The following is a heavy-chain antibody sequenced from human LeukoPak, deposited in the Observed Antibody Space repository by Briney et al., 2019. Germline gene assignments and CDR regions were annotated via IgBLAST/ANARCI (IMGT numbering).Heavy chain of an antibody. CDR1: GFTFDDYA. Sequence: PGGSLRLSCAASGFTFDDYAMHWVRQAPGKGLEWVSGISWNSGSIGYADSVKGRFTISRDNAKNSLYLQMNSLRAEDTALYCCAKDIYYGSGSYGYYFDYWGQGTLVTVSS. CDR2: ISWNSGSI. D-gene: IGHD3-10*01. J-gene: IGHJ4*02. V-gene: IGHV3-9*01. CDR3: AKDIYYGSGSYGYYFDY.